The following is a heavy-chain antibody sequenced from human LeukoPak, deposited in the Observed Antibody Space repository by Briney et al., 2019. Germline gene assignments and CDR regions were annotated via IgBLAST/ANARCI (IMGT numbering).Heavy chain of an antibody. Sequence: GGSPRLSCAASGFTFSNAWMSWVRQAPGKGLEWVGRIKSKTDGGTTDYAAPVKGRFTISRDDSKNTLYLQMNSLKTEDTAVYYCTTKEYSEGFYFDYWGQGTLVTVSS. J-gene: IGHJ4*02. D-gene: IGHD5-18*01. CDR3: TTKEYSEGFYFDY. CDR2: IKSKTDGGTT. V-gene: IGHV3-15*01. CDR1: GFTFSNAW.